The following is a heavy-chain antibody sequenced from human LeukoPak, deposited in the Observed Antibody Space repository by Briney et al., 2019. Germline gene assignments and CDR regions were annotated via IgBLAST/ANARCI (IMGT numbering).Heavy chain of an antibody. D-gene: IGHD6-13*01. CDR1: GGSINSYY. CDR3: ARLTAASFGYYYYYYMDV. CDR2: IYTSGST. J-gene: IGHJ6*03. V-gene: IGHV4-4*09. Sequence: TSETLSLTCTVSGGSINSYYWSWIRQPPGKGLEWIGYIYTSGSTNYNPSLKSRVTISVDTSKNQFSLKLSSVTAADTAVYYCARLTAASFGYYYYYYMDVWGKGTTVTVSS.